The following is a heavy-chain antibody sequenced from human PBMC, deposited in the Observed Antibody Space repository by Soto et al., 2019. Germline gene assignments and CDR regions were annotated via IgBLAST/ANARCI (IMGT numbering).Heavy chain of an antibody. CDR2: IKYSGAT. J-gene: IGHJ3*02. CDR3: ERHGITGSYYDAFDI. D-gene: IGHD1-26*01. V-gene: IGHV4-39*01. Sequence: PSQTLSLTCILSGSAIRNSRCHLGWSRQPPDKRLECIARIKYSGATFYNPNLQSRVTLSVATSKHQFALHLSSVTAAETAVYYCERHGITGSYYDAFDIWGQGTMVX. CDR1: GSAIRNSRCH.